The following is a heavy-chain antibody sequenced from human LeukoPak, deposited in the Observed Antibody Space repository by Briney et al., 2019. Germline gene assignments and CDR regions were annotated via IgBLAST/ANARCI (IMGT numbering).Heavy chain of an antibody. Sequence: PSETLSLTCTVSGGSINNNNYYWGWIRQPPGKGLEWIGSIYYSGSTYYNPSLKSRVTISVDTSKNQFSLKLSSVTAADTAVYYCAKQPPPYYGMDVWGQGTTVTVSS. CDR2: IYYSGST. CDR3: AKQPPPYYGMDV. CDR1: GGSINNNNYY. J-gene: IGHJ6*02. V-gene: IGHV4-39*01.